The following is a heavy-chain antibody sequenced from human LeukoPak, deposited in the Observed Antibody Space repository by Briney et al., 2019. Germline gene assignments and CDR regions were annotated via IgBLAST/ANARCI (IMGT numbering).Heavy chain of an antibody. CDR2: IYYSGST. Sequence: SETLSLTCTVSGGSISSYYWSWIRQPPGKGLEWIGYIYYSGSTNYNPSLKSRVTISVDTSKNQFSLKLSSVTAADTAVYYCARQTYYDSSGYYYCYMDVWGKGTTVTVSS. CDR1: GGSISSYY. D-gene: IGHD3-22*01. V-gene: IGHV4-59*01. J-gene: IGHJ6*03. CDR3: ARQTYYDSSGYYYCYMDV.